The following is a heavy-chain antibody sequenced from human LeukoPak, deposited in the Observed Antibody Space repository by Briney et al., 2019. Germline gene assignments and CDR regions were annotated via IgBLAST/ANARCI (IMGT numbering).Heavy chain of an antibody. D-gene: IGHD3-10*01. J-gene: IGHJ4*02. V-gene: IGHV2-5*02. CDR3: ARTITMVRGVIIHPAFVY. CDR1: GFSLSTSGVG. CDR2: IYWDDDK. Sequence: ESGPTLVNPTQTLTLTCTFSGFSLSTSGVGVGWIRQPPGKALEWLALIYWDDDKRYSPSLKSRLTITKDTSKNQVVLTMTNMDPVDTATYYCARTITMVRGVIIHPAFVYWGQGTLVTVSS.